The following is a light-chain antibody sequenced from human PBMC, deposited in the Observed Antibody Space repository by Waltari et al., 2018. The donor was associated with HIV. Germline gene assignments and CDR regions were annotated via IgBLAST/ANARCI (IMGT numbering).Light chain of an antibody. J-gene: IGLJ1*01. CDR1: SSNVGRTP. V-gene: IGLV1-47*01. Sequence: QSVLTQPPSASGTLGQRVTLSCPGSSSNVGRTPLSWFQQVSGTAPKLLIYRDYQRRSGIPDRFSGSKAGASASLTISGLRSEDEADYYCVAWDDSLSGYVFGTGTKVSVL. CDR2: RDY. CDR3: VAWDDSLSGYV.